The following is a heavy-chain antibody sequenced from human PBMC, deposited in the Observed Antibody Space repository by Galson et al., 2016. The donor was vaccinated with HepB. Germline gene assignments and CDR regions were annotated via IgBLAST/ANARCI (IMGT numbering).Heavy chain of an antibody. V-gene: IGHV3-21*01. D-gene: IGHD6-19*01. Sequence: SLRLSCAASGFAFEADSMNWVRQAPGKGLEWISSITGSSSHSYFADSVKGRFAISRDNGKKSLFLQMNGLRPEDTAVYYCARGVGLEVAVTEDEYFPHWGQGILVIVSS. J-gene: IGHJ1*01. CDR1: GFAFEADS. CDR3: ARGVGLEVAVTEDEYFPH. CDR2: ITGSSSHS.